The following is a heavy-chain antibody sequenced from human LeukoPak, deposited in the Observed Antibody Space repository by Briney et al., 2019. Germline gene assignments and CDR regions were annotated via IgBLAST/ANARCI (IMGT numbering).Heavy chain of an antibody. CDR2: IYHSERT. D-gene: IGHD1-20*01. V-gene: IGHV4-38-2*02. CDR1: GYSINNGFY. CDR3: ARVLPITPYFDY. J-gene: IGHJ4*02. Sequence: SETLSLTCTVSGYSINNGFYWGWIRQPPGKGLEWIGSIYHSERTHYDPSLKSRATISVGTSKNQFSLKLSSVTAADTAVYYCARVLPITPYFDYWGQGTLVTVSS.